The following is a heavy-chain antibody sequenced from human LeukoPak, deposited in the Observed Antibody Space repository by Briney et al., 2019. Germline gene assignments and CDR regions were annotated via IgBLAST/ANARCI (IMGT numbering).Heavy chain of an antibody. CDR2: TSSSDAGT. J-gene: IGHJ4*02. V-gene: IGHV3-23*01. CDR1: GFTLSTYA. CDR3: AKAPVTSCRGAYCYPFDS. D-gene: IGHD2-21*01. Sequence: GGSLRLSCAASGFTLSTYAMSWVRQTPGKGLEWVAATSSSDAGTYHADSVRGRFTISRDNSKHTLYLQMNSLRAEDAAVYFCAKAPVTSCRGAYCYPFDSWGQGTLVTVSS.